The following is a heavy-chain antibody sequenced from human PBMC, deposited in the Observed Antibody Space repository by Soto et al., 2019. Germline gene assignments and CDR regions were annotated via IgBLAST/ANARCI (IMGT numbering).Heavy chain of an antibody. CDR3: AMIEYSSGSDY. CDR1: GGPFISYP. CDR2: IFPIFGTT. V-gene: IGHV1-69*01. D-gene: IGHD6-19*01. Sequence: SVKVSYKASGGPFISYPITWVRQAPGQGLEWLGGIFPIFGTTNYAQRFEDRVTITADELTSTAYMELSSLRSEDTAVYYCAMIEYSSGSDYWGKGTL. J-gene: IGHJ4*02.